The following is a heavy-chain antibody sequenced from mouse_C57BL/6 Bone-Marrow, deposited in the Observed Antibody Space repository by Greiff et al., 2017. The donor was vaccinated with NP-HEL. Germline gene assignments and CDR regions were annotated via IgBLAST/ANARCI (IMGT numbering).Heavy chain of an antibody. CDR2: IWTGGGT. D-gene: IGHD1-1*01. CDR3: ARNPLYYYGSSACYWYFDV. CDR1: GFSLTSYA. J-gene: IGHJ1*03. Sequence: VQLVESGPGLVAPSQSLSITCTVSGFSLTSYAISWVRQPPGKGLEWLGVIWTGGGTNYNSALKSRLSISKDNSKSQVFLKMNSLQTDDTARYYCARNPLYYYGSSACYWYFDVWGTGTTVTVSS. V-gene: IGHV2-9-1*01.